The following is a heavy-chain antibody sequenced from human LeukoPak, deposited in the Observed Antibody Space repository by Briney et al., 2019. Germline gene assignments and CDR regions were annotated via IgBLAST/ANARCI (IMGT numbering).Heavy chain of an antibody. V-gene: IGHV5-51*01. CDR2: IYPGDSDT. CDR1: GYTFSIFW. CDR3: ARHKGYYGSGTTGLDY. J-gene: IGHJ4*02. D-gene: IGHD3-10*01. Sequence: GESLKISCKTSGYTFSIFWIGWVRQMPGKGLEWIGMIYPGDSDTRYSPSFQGQVTISADKSTNTAYLQWGSLKASDTAMYYCARHKGYYGSGTTGLDYWGQGTRVTVSS.